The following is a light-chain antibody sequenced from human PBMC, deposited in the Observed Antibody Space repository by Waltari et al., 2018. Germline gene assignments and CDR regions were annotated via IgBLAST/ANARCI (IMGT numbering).Light chain of an antibody. CDR2: DAS. CDR3: QQRSNVLFA. Sequence: EVVLTQSPATLSLSPGERATLSCRPSQRVSSFLAWYQQKPGQAPSLLIYDASNRATGIPARFSGSGSVTDFTLTISSLEPEDFAVYYCQQRSNVLFAFGPGTKV. CDR1: QRVSSF. J-gene: IGKJ3*01. V-gene: IGKV3-11*01.